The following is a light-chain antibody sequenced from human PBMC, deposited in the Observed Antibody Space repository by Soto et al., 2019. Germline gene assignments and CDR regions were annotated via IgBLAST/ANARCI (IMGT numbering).Light chain of an antibody. CDR2: RAS. CDR3: MQGTYWPPT. J-gene: IGKJ1*01. V-gene: IGKV2-30*01. CDR1: QSIVYSDGQAY. Sequence: DVVMTQSPLSLPVTLGQPASISCRSSQSIVYSDGQAYLSWFQQRPGQSPRRLIYRASNRDSGVRDRFRGRRSGTDFTLQIDRVEAEDVGIYYCMQGTYWPPTFGRGTRVEIK.